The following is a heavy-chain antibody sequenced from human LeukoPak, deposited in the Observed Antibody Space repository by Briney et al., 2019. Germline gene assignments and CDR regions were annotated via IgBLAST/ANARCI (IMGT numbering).Heavy chain of an antibody. CDR3: ARMRPTLSGLLSYFDY. CDR1: GGSISSYY. J-gene: IGHJ4*02. CDR2: IYYSGST. V-gene: IGHV4-59*01. D-gene: IGHD3-10*01. Sequence: SETLSLTCTVSGGSISSYYWSWIRQPPGKGLEWIGYIYYSGSTNYNPSLKSRVTISVDMSKNQLSLKLSSVPAADTAVYYCARMRPTLSGLLSYFDYWGQGPLVTVSS.